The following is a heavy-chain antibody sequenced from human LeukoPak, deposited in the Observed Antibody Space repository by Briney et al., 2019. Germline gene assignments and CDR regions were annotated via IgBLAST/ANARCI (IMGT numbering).Heavy chain of an antibody. Sequence: SETLCLTCTVSGGSISSSSYYWGWIRQPPGKGLEWIGSIYYSGSTYYNPSLKSRVTISVDTSKNQFSLKLSSVTAADTAVYYCARVGGSSGYVDYWGQGTLVTVSS. J-gene: IGHJ4*02. CDR1: GGSISSSSYY. D-gene: IGHD6-19*01. V-gene: IGHV4-39*07. CDR2: IYYSGST. CDR3: ARVGGSSGYVDY.